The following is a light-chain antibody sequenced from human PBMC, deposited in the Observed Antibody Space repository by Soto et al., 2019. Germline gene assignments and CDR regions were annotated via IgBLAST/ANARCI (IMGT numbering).Light chain of an antibody. CDR3: SSYVTDSTYV. CDR1: SSDVGGYNY. CDR2: EVS. Sequence: QSALTQPASVSGSPGQWITISCTGTSSDVGGYNYVSWYQHHPGKAPKLMIYEVSNRPSGVSYRFSGSKSGNTASLTISGLQAEDEADYYCSSYVTDSTYVFGTGTKVTVL. V-gene: IGLV2-14*01. J-gene: IGLJ1*01.